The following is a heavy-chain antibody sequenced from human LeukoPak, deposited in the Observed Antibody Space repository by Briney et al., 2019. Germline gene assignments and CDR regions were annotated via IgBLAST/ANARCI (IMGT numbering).Heavy chain of an antibody. CDR3: ARVSEGGAFDI. CDR2: IGTAGDT. D-gene: IGHD3-16*01. Sequence: PGGSLRLPCAASGFTFSSYDMHWVRQATGKGLEWVSAIGTAGDTYYPGSVKGRFTISRENAKNSLYLQMNSLRAGDTAVYYCARVSEGGAFDIWGQGTMVTVSS. V-gene: IGHV3-13*01. CDR1: GFTFSSYD. J-gene: IGHJ3*02.